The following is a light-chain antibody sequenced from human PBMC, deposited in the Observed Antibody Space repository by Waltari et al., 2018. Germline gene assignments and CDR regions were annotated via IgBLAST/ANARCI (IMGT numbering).Light chain of an antibody. CDR3: QVWDSRSDYVI. Sequence: SYVLTQPPAVSVVPGETATISCGGNSVGSKSVHWLQQKPGQAPVLVVYDDTDRPSGIPERFSGSSSGDTATLTINRVEAGDEADYFCQVWDSRSDYVIFGGGTKLTVL. V-gene: IGLV3-21*01. CDR2: DDT. CDR1: SVGSKS. J-gene: IGLJ2*01.